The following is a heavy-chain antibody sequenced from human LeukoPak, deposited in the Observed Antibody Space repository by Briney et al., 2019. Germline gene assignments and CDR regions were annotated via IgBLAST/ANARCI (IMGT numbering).Heavy chain of an antibody. D-gene: IGHD2-8*02. V-gene: IGHV3-7*01. CDR1: GFSISTYW. CDR2: IRQDGNEI. CDR3: VRDVSGGSQAY. J-gene: IGHJ4*01. Sequence: PGGSLRLSCVASGFSISTYWMSWVRQAPARGLEWVANIRQDGNEIHYLESVKGRFTISRDNAKNSAYLQMNSLRAEDSAIYYCVRDVSGGSQAYWGRGTLVTVSS.